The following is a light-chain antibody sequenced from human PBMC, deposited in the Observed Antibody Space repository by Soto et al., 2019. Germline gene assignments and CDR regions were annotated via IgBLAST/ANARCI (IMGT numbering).Light chain of an antibody. V-gene: IGLV1-47*01. CDR3: AAWDDSLSGVV. J-gene: IGLJ2*01. CDR2: RNN. CDR1: SSNIGSNY. Sequence: QAVVTQPPSASGTPGQRVPLSCSGSSSNIGSNYVFWYQHLPGTAPKLLIYRNNQRPSGVPDRFSGSKSGTSASLAISGLRSEDETDYYCAAWDDSLSGVVFGGGTQLTVL.